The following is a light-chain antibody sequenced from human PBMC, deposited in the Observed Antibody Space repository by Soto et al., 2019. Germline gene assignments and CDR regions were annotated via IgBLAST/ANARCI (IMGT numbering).Light chain of an antibody. CDR1: SIDIGAYNY. J-gene: IGLJ1*01. CDR3: GSYTTSSTDV. Sequence: QSALTQPASLSGSPGQSITISCTGSSIDIGAYNYISWYQQHPGKAPKLMICDINNRPSGVSNRFSGSKSGNTASLTISGLQAEDEADYYCGSYTTSSTDVFGTGTKLTVL. CDR2: DIN. V-gene: IGLV2-14*01.